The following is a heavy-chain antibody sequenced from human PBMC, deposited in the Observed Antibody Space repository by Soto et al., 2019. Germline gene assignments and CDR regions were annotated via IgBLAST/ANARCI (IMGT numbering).Heavy chain of an antibody. CDR1: GFTFSSYV. V-gene: IGHV3-30*18. D-gene: IGHD2-15*01. J-gene: IGHJ4*02. CDR2: ISYDGTNK. CDR3: AKDRGRYCSGGSCHLFDY. Sequence: QVQLVESGGGVVQPGRSLRLSCAASGFTFSSYVMHWVRQAPGKGLEWVAVISYDGTNKYYADSVKGRFTISRDNSKNTLYLQMNSLRAEDMAVYYCAKDRGRYCSGGSCHLFDYWGQGTLVTVSS.